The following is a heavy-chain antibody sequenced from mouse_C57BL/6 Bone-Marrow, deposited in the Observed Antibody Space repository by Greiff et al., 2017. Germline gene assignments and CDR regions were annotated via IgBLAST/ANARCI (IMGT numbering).Heavy chain of an antibody. J-gene: IGHJ4*01. Sequence: VQLQQSGPELVKPGASVKMSCKASGYTFTDYNMHWVKQSHGKSLEWIGYINPNNGGTSYNQKFKGKATLTVNKSSSTAYMELRSLTSEDSAVYYCARGRGLRRNYYAMDYWGQGTSVNVSS. CDR2: INPNNGGT. V-gene: IGHV1-22*01. D-gene: IGHD2-4*01. CDR1: GYTFTDYN. CDR3: ARGRGLRRNYYAMDY.